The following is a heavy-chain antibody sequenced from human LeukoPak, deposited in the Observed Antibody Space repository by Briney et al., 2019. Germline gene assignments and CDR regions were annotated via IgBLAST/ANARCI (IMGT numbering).Heavy chain of an antibody. CDR3: ARTPDYDFWSGYYYYHYHGMDV. V-gene: IGHV1-8*01. CDR1: GYTFTSYD. D-gene: IGHD3-3*01. J-gene: IGHJ6*02. Sequence: ASVKVSCKASGYTFTSYDINWVRQATGQGLEWMGWMNPNSGNTGYAQKFQGRVTMTRNTSISTAYMELSSLRSEDTAVYYCARTPDYDFWSGYYYYHYHGMDVWGQGTTVTVSS. CDR2: MNPNSGNT.